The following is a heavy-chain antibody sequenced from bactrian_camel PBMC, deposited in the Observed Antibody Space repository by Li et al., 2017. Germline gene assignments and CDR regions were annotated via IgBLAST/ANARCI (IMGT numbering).Heavy chain of an antibody. CDR2: IDTGDGST. J-gene: IGHJ6*01. V-gene: IGHV3S1*01. Sequence: QVQLVESGGGSVQIGGSLTLACAASRGFDDADAEWGWFRQAPGKEREGVAAIDTGDGSTYYLNSVEGRFTISHDNAKNTLYLQMNSLKLEDTAVCYCAAAQFCGVWVGGFGFRGQGTQVTVS. CDR1: RGFDDADA. CDR3: AAAQFCGVWVGGFGF. D-gene: IGHD3*01.